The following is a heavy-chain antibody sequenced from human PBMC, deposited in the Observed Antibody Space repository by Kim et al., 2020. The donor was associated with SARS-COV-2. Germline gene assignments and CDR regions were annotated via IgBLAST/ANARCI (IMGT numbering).Heavy chain of an antibody. V-gene: IGHV1-2*02. Sequence: ASVKVSCTVSGNTFTGYYLHWVRQAPGQGLEWMGWINPNSGGTNYAQKFQGRVTVTRDTSISTAYMELSRLKSDDTAVYYCARVGGVGAEPFEYWGQGTLVTVSS. CDR3: ARVGGVGAEPFEY. CDR1: GNTFTGYY. J-gene: IGHJ4*02. D-gene: IGHD1-26*01. CDR2: INPNSGGT.